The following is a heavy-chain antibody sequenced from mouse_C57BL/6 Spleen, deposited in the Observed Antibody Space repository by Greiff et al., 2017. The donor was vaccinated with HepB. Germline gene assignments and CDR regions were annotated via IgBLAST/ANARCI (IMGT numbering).Heavy chain of an antibody. D-gene: IGHD1-1*01. V-gene: IGHV1-55*01. CDR1: GYTFTSYW. CDR2: IYPGSGST. J-gene: IGHJ4*01. CDR3: ARRGGSSLYYAMDC. Sequence: QVHVKQPGAELVKPGASVKMSCKASGYTFTSYWITWVKQRPGQGLEWIGDIYPGSGSTNYNEKFKSKATLTVDTSSSTAYMQLSSLTSEDSAVYYCARRGGSSLYYAMDCWGQGTSVTVSS.